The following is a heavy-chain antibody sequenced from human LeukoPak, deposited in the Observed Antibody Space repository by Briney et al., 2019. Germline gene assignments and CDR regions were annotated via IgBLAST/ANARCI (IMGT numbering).Heavy chain of an antibody. CDR3: ARVVGSGYYRYFDY. J-gene: IGHJ4*02. D-gene: IGHD3-22*01. Sequence: SETLSLTCTVSGGSISSYYWSWIRQPAGKALEWIGRIYTSGSTNYNPSLKSRVSMSVDTSKNQFSLKLSSVTAADTAVYYCARVVGSGYYRYFDYWGQGTLVTVSS. CDR2: IYTSGST. CDR1: GGSISSYY. V-gene: IGHV4-4*07.